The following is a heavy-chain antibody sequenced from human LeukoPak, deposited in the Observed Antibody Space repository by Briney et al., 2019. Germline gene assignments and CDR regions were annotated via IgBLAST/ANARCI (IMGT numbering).Heavy chain of an antibody. CDR2: MNPNSGNT. J-gene: IGHJ6*02. CDR3: ARTRSGSYYYGMDV. V-gene: IGHV1-8*01. Sequence: ASVKVSCKASGYTFTSYDINWVRQATGRGLEWMGWMNPNSGNTGYAQKFQGRVTMTRNTSISTAYMELSSLRSEDTAVYYCARTRSGSYYYGMDVWGQGTTVTVSS. D-gene: IGHD1-26*01. CDR1: GYTFTSYD.